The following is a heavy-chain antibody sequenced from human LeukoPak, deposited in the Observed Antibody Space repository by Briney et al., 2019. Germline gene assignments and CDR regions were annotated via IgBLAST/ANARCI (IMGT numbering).Heavy chain of an antibody. CDR2: INHSGST. J-gene: IGHJ4*02. Sequence: SETLSLTCAVYGGSFSSYYWSWIRQPPGKGLEWIGEINHSGSTNYNPSLKSRVTISVDTSKNQFSLKLSSVTAADTAVYYCASAIVVVPAARDFDYWGQGTLVTVSS. D-gene: IGHD2-2*01. CDR3: ASAIVVVPAARDFDY. V-gene: IGHV4-34*01. CDR1: GGSFSSYY.